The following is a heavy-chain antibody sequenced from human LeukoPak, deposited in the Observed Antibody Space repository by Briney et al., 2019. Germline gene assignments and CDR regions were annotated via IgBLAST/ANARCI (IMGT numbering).Heavy chain of an antibody. Sequence: ASVKVSCKSSGYTFTGYYMHWVRQPPGQGLEWMGGINPNSGGTNYAQKFQGRVTMTRDTSISTAYMELSRLRSDDTAVYYCARDPTPSSPRLAFFDNWFDPWGQGTLVTVSS. CDR3: ARDPTPSSPRLAFFDNWFDP. V-gene: IGHV1-2*02. D-gene: IGHD6-13*01. J-gene: IGHJ5*02. CDR2: INPNSGGT. CDR1: GYTFTGYY.